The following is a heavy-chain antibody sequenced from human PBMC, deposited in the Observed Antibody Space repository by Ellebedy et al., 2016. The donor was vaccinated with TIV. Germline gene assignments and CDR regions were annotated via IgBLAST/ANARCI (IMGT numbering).Heavy chain of an antibody. D-gene: IGHD6-13*01. CDR2: IDWDDDK. V-gene: IGHV2-70*11. CDR1: GFSLSTSGVG. CDR3: ARNSLVLRAFDI. Sequence: SGPTLVKPTQTLTLTCTSSGFSLSTSGVGVGWIRQPPGKALEWLARIDWDDDKYYSTSLETRLTISKDTSKNQVVLTMTNMDPVDTATYYCARNSLVLRAFDIWGPGTVVTVSS. J-gene: IGHJ3*02.